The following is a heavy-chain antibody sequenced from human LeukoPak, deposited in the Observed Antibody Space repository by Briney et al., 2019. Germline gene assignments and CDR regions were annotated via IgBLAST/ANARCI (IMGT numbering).Heavy chain of an antibody. CDR1: GYTFTSYD. CDR3: ARGGRWLQHFDY. D-gene: IGHD5-24*01. Sequence: ASVKVSCKASGYTFTSYDINWVRQATGQGLEWMGWMNPNSGNTGYAQKFQGRVTMTRNTSISTAYMELSSLRSEDTAVYCCARGGRWLQHFDYWGQGTLVTVSS. CDR2: MNPNSGNT. V-gene: IGHV1-8*01. J-gene: IGHJ4*02.